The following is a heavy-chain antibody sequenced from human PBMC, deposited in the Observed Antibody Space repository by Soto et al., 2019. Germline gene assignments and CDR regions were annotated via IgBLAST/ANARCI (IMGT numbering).Heavy chain of an antibody. Sequence: GGSLRLSCAASGFTFSSYWMSWVRQAPGKGLEWVANIKQDGSEKYYVDSVKGRFTISRDNAKNSLYLQMNSLRAEDTAVYYCARDVYCSSTSCYSWGQGTLVTVSS. D-gene: IGHD2-2*02. CDR1: GFTFSSYW. CDR3: ARDVYCSSTSCYS. J-gene: IGHJ4*02. V-gene: IGHV3-7*01. CDR2: IKQDGSEK.